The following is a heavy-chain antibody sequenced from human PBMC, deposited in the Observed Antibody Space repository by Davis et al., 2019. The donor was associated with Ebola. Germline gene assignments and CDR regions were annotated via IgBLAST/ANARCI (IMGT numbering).Heavy chain of an antibody. CDR2: IWYDGSNK. V-gene: IGHV3-33*08. D-gene: IGHD1-1*01. CDR3: ARDRDWNDVYYYYYGMDV. Sequence: GESLKISCAASGFTFSSYAMSWVRQAPGKGLEWVAVIWYDGSNKYYADSVKGRFTISRDNSKNTLYLQLNSLRAEDTAVYYCARDRDWNDVYYYYYGMDVWGQGTTVTVSS. J-gene: IGHJ6*02. CDR1: GFTFSSYA.